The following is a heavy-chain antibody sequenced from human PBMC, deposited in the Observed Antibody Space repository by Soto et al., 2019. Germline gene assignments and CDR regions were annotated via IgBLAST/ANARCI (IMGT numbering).Heavy chain of an antibody. CDR3: ASLVALYWPFDY. Sequence: QLQLQESGPGLVKPSETLSLTCSVSGVAVTSSDYYWGWIRQPPGRGLGWIGTVYYGASTYYNPSLMSRVTISVDTSRNQFSLKLTSVTAADTAVYYCASLVALYWPFDYWGQGTLVTVSS. CDR1: GVAVTSSDYY. CDR2: VYYGAST. V-gene: IGHV4-39*01. D-gene: IGHD6-6*01. J-gene: IGHJ4*02.